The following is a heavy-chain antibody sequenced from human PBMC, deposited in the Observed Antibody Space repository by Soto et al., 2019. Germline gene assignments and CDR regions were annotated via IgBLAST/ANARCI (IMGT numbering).Heavy chain of an antibody. CDR3: ARLIGNSWLDS. CDR1: GDSVSTNTAT. D-gene: IGHD2-8*01. CDR2: TYCRSKWYN. J-gene: IGHJ5*01. V-gene: IGHV6-1*01. Sequence: SQTLSLTCAISGDSVSTNTATWGWIRQSPSRGLEWLGRTYCRSKWYNDYAVSVKSRITINPDTSNNQLSLQLNSVTPDDTAVYYCARLIGNSWLDSWGQGTLVTVSS.